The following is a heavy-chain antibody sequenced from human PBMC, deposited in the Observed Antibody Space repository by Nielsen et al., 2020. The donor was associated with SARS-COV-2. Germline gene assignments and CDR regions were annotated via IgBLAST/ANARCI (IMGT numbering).Heavy chain of an antibody. CDR1: GGSFSGYY. CDR3: ARAPHTPYSSGWPLKVKKNWFDP. J-gene: IGHJ5*02. CDR2: INHSGST. D-gene: IGHD6-19*01. Sequence: GSLRLSCAVYGGSFSGYYWSWIRQPPGKGLEWIGEINHSGSTNYNPSLKSRVTISVDTSKNQFSLKLSSVTAADTAVYYCARAPHTPYSSGWPLKVKKNWFDPWGQGTLVTVSS. V-gene: IGHV4-34*01.